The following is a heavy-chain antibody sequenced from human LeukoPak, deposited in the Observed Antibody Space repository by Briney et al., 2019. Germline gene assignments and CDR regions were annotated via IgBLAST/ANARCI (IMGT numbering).Heavy chain of an antibody. Sequence: SSETLSLTCTVSGGSISSGGYYWSWIRQHPGKGLEWIGYIYYSGSTYYNPSLKSRVTISVDTSKNQFSLKLSSVTAADTAVCYCARDRDYYVSGSYSLGMDVWGQGTTVTVSS. D-gene: IGHD3-10*01. CDR3: ARDRDYYVSGSYSLGMDV. CDR1: GGSISSGGYY. CDR2: IYYSGST. J-gene: IGHJ6*02. V-gene: IGHV4-31*03.